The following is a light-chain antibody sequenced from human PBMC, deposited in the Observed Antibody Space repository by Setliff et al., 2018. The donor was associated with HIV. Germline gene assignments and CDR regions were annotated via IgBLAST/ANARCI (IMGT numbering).Light chain of an antibody. CDR3: SSYTSSTTPYV. V-gene: IGLV2-14*03. CDR1: SSDVGGYNY. J-gene: IGLJ1*01. CDR2: DVS. Sequence: QSALTQPASVSGSPGQSITISCTGTSSDVGGYNYVSWYQQHTGKVPKLIIYDVSNRPSGVSNRFSGSKSGNTASLTISGLQAEDEADYYCSSYTSSTTPYVIGTGTKVTVL.